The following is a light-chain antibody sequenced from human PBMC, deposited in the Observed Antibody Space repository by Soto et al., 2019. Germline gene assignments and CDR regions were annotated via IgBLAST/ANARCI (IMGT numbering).Light chain of an antibody. J-gene: IGKJ1*01. CDR3: QQYGSSPWT. CDR2: DAS. Sequence: EIVLTQSPGTLSLSPGERATLSCRASQSVRSSYLAWYQQKAGQAPRLLMYDASSRATGIPDRFSGSGSGTDFTLTISRLEPEDFAVYYCQQYGSSPWTFGQGTKVELK. CDR1: QSVRSSY. V-gene: IGKV3-20*01.